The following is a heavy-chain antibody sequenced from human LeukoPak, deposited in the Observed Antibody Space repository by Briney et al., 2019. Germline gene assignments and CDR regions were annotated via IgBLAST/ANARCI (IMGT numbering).Heavy chain of an antibody. CDR1: GFTFSSYA. Sequence: GGSLRLSCAASGFTFSSYAMHWVRQAPGKGLGWVANIKQDGSEKYYVDSVKGRFTISRDNAKNSLYLQMNSLRAEDTAVYYCARDTRIVGATPVDYWGQGTLVTVSS. V-gene: IGHV3-7*03. CDR3: ARDTRIVGATPVDY. CDR2: IKQDGSEK. D-gene: IGHD1-26*01. J-gene: IGHJ4*02.